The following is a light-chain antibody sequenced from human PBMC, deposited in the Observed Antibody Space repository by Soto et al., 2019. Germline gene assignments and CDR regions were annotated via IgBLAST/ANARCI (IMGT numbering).Light chain of an antibody. Sequence: EIVLTHSPGTLSLSPGERATLSCRASQSVISTYLAWYQQKPGQAPRLLIFGASSRATGIPDRFSGSGSGTDFTLTINRLEREDVAVYYCQQYGSSPITFGQGTRLEIK. V-gene: IGKV3-20*01. CDR2: GAS. J-gene: IGKJ5*01. CDR3: QQYGSSPIT. CDR1: QSVISTY.